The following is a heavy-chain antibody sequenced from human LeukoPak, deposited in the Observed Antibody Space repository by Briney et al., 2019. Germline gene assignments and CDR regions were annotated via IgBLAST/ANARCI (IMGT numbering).Heavy chain of an antibody. Sequence: AAVKVSCKASGGTFSSYAISWGREGPGEGLEWMGGLIPIFGTANYAQKFQGRVTTTTDESTSTAYIELSSLSSYDTAVYHCARGENYDSSGYYVPTYDYWGQGTLVTVSP. J-gene: IGHJ4*02. CDR3: ARGENYDSSGYYVPTYDY. D-gene: IGHD3-22*01. CDR1: GGTFSSYA. V-gene: IGHV1-69*05. CDR2: LIPIFGTA.